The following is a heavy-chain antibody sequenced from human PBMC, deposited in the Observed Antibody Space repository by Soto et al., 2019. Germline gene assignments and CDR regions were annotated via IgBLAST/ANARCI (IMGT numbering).Heavy chain of an antibody. CDR1: GGSVSSGSYY. Sequence: SETLSLTCTVSGGSVSSGSYYWSWIRQPPGKGLEWIGYIYYSGSTNYNPSLRGRVTISLDTSKNQFSLKLSSVTAADTAVYYCARGLVTAQFDPWGQGTLVTVS. CDR3: ARGLVTAQFDP. D-gene: IGHD2-21*02. J-gene: IGHJ5*02. V-gene: IGHV4-61*01. CDR2: IYYSGST.